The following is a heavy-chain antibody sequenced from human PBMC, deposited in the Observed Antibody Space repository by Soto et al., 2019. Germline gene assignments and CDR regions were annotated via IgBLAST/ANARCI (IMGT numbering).Heavy chain of an antibody. CDR2: INPMGGST. V-gene: IGHV1-46*01. CDR3: ARDLAAGDL. D-gene: IGHD6-13*01. CDR1: GYTFINYY. J-gene: IGHJ5*02. Sequence: ASVKVSCKASGYTFINYYIHWVRQAPGQGLELMAIINPMGGSTNYAQEFQGRVTLTSDTSTSTVYMELSSLRFEDTALFYCARDLAAGDLWGQGTLVTVSS.